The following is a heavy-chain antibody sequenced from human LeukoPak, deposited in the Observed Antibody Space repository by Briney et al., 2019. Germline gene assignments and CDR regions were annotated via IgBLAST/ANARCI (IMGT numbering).Heavy chain of an antibody. D-gene: IGHD6-19*01. CDR1: GFTFSSYE. J-gene: IGHJ4*02. V-gene: IGHV3-48*03. CDR3: ARLPAVAGAYVEDY. CDR2: ISSSGSTI. Sequence: QPGGSLRLSCAASGFTFSSYEMNWVRQAPGKGLEWVSHISSSGSTIYYADSVKGRFTISRDNAKNSLYLQMNSLRAEDTAVYYCARLPAVAGAYVEDYWGQGTLVTVSS.